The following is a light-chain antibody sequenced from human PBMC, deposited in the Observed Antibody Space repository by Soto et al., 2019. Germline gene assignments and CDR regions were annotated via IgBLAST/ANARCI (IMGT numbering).Light chain of an antibody. CDR3: QQYGGSPRYT. CDR1: QSVRSSY. J-gene: IGKJ2*01. V-gene: IGKV3-20*01. Sequence: EIVLTQSPGTLSLSPGEGATLSCRASQSVRSSYLAWYQQKPGQTPRLLIYGASRRATGIPDRFSGSGSGTDFTLTISRLEPEDFAVYYCQQYGGSPRYTFGQGTKLEIK. CDR2: GAS.